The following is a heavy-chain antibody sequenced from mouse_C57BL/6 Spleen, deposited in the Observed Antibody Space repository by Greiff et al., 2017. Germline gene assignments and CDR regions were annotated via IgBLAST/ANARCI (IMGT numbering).Heavy chain of an antibody. CDR2: IRNKANGYTT. CDR3: ARFPHYYGVYYYAMDY. V-gene: IGHV7-3*01. CDR1: GFTFTDYY. D-gene: IGHD1-1*01. J-gene: IGHJ4*01. Sequence: EVHLVESGGGLVQPGGSLSLSCAASGFTFTDYYMSWVRQPPGKALEWLGFIRNKANGYTTEYSASVKGRFTISRDNSQSILYLQMNALRAEDSATYYCARFPHYYGVYYYAMDYWGQGTSVTVSS.